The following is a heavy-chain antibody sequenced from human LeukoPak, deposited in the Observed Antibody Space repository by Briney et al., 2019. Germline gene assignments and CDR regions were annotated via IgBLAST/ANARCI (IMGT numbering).Heavy chain of an antibody. V-gene: IGHV3-7*05. J-gene: IGHJ4*02. Sequence: GGSLRLSCAASGFXLSGYWISWVRQAPGKGLEWVANIKHDGGEKYYVGSVKGRFTISRDNAKDSVYLQMNSLTVEDTAVYYCVREWRQQLALEYWGQGTLVTVSS. CDR3: VREWRQQLALEY. CDR1: GFXLSGYW. CDR2: IKHDGGEK. D-gene: IGHD6-6*01.